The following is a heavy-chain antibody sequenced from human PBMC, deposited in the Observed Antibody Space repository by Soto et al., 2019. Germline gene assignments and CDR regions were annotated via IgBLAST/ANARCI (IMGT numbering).Heavy chain of an antibody. CDR2: IYHSGST. D-gene: IGHD2-2*01. J-gene: IGHJ3*02. Sequence: QVQLQESGPGLVKPSETLSLTCTVSGGSISSYYWSWIRQPPGKGLEWIGYIYHSGSTNYNPSLKSRVTISVDTSKNQFSLKLSSVTAADTAVYYCARGRGGWFINQLLNAFDIWGQGTMVTVSS. CDR1: GGSISSYY. CDR3: ARGRGGWFINQLLNAFDI. V-gene: IGHV4-59*01.